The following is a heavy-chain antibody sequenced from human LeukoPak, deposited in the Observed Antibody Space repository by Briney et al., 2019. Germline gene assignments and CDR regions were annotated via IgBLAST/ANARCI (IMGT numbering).Heavy chain of an antibody. CDR2: INSDGSST. Sequence: GGSLRLSCAASGFTFSSYWMHWVRQAPGKGLVWVSRINSDGSSTNYADSVKGRFTISRDNAKNTLYLQMNSLRAEDTAVYYCARGGSGTYFFDYWGQGTLVTVSS. D-gene: IGHD1-26*01. CDR3: ARGGSGTYFFDY. J-gene: IGHJ4*02. CDR1: GFTFSSYW. V-gene: IGHV3-74*01.